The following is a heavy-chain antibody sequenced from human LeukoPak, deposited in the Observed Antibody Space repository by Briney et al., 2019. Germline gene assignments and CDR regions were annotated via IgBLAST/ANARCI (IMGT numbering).Heavy chain of an antibody. CDR3: ARDMRAPSLGAY. J-gene: IGHJ4*02. CDR2: INPNSGGT. CDR1: GYTFTAYY. D-gene: IGHD3-16*01. V-gene: IGHV1-2*02. Sequence: ASVKVSCKASGYTFTAYYMHWVRQAPGQGLEWMGWINPNSGGTNYAQKLQGRVTMTRDTSISTAYMELSRLRSDDTAVYYCARDMRAPSLGAYWGQGTLVTVSS.